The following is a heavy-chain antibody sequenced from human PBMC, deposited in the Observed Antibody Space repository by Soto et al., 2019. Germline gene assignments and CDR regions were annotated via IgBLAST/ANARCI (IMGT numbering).Heavy chain of an antibody. CDR2: IYATGTT. CDR3: VRDGTKTLRDWFDP. V-gene: IGHV4-4*07. CDR1: GASISGYY. Sequence: SETLSLTCTVSGASISGYYWSWIRKSAGKGLEWIGRIYATGTTDYNPSLKSRVMMSVDTSKKQFSLKLRSVTAADTAVYYCVRDGTKTLRDWFDPWGQGISVTLSS. J-gene: IGHJ5*02. D-gene: IGHD1-1*01.